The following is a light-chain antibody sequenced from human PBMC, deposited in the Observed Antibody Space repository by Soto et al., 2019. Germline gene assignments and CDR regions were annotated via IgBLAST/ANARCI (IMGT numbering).Light chain of an antibody. J-gene: IGKJ1*01. Sequence: EIVMTQSPLSLPVTPGEPASISCRSSQSLLHSNGYDSLDWYLQKPGQSPQLLIYLGSNRAYGVPARFSGSGSGTDFTLKISRVEADDVGVYYCMQALQSPPTFGQGTKVEIK. CDR2: LGS. CDR1: QSLLHSNGYDS. V-gene: IGKV2-28*01. CDR3: MQALQSPPT.